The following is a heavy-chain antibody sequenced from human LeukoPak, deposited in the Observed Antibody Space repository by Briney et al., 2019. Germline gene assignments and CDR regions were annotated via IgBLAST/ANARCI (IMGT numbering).Heavy chain of an antibody. D-gene: IGHD6-13*01. CDR1: GFIFSSYG. CDR2: ISSSSSTI. Sequence: PGGSLRLSCAASGFIFSSYGMNWVRQAPGKGLEWVSYISSSSSTIYYADSVKGRFTISRDNAKNSLYLQMNSLRAEDTAVYYCARERDSSSWYFHHKNWFDPWGQGTLVTVSS. J-gene: IGHJ5*02. V-gene: IGHV3-48*01. CDR3: ARERDSSSWYFHHKNWFDP.